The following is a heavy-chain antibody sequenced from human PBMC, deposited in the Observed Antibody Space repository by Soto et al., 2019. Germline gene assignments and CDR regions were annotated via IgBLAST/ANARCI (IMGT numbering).Heavy chain of an antibody. CDR3: ARDVGTLAATAWERFDP. CDR2: VDAGSGNT. CDR1: GYSFSAHA. Sequence: QVQLVQSGAEVKRPGASVQVSCKGFGYSFSAHAVHWVRQAPGQRLEWMGWVDAGSGNTRYSQKFQGRLSITRDGPASTVYMELSSLGSEDTAVYYCARDVGTLAATAWERFDPWGQGTLVTVSS. J-gene: IGHJ5*02. D-gene: IGHD1-26*01. V-gene: IGHV1-3*01.